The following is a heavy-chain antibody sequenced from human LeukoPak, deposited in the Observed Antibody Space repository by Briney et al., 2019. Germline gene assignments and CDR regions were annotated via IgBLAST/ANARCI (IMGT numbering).Heavy chain of an antibody. Sequence: SETLSLTCTVSGGSISSYYWSWIRQPPGKGLEWIGYISYSGSTNYNPSLKSRVTVSVDTSKNQFSLKLSSVTAADTAVYYCARALSSYWDYWGQGTLVTVSS. CDR1: GGSISSYY. CDR3: ARALSSYWDY. V-gene: IGHV4-59*01. D-gene: IGHD3-3*01. J-gene: IGHJ4*02. CDR2: ISYSGST.